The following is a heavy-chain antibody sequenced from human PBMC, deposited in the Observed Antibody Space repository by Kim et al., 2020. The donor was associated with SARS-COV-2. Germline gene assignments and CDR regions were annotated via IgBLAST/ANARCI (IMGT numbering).Heavy chain of an antibody. J-gene: IGHJ4*02. Sequence: AQKCQGRVTITADESTSTAYMELSSLRSEDTAVYYCARSGMVQLGYYFDYWGQGTLVTVSS. CDR3: ARSGMVQLGYYFDY. D-gene: IGHD5-18*01. V-gene: IGHV1-69*01.